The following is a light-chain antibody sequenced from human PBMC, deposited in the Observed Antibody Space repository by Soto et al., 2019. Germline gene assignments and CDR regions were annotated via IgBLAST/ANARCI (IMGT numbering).Light chain of an antibody. CDR1: QRISSW. V-gene: IGKV1-5*01. J-gene: IGKJ3*01. Sequence: DIQMTQYPSTLSASVGDRVTITCRASQRISSWLAWYQQKPGKAPKLLIYDASSLESEVPSRFSGSGSGTEFTLTISSLQPDDFANHYCQQYNSYLFTVGPGTKVDLK. CDR3: QQYNSYLFT. CDR2: DAS.